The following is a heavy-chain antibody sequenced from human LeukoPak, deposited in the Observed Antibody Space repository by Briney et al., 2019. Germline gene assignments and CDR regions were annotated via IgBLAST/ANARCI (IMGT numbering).Heavy chain of an antibody. CDR1: GFTFSSYE. J-gene: IGHJ3*02. D-gene: IGHD2-21*02. CDR3: ASYIPIVVVTAIRQSAFDI. Sequence: PGGSLRLSCAASGFTFSSYEMNWVRQAPGKGLEGVSYISSSGSTIYYADSVKGRFTISRDNAKNSLYLQMNSLRAEDTAVYYCASYIPIVVVTAIRQSAFDIWGQGTMVTVSS. CDR2: ISSSGSTI. V-gene: IGHV3-48*03.